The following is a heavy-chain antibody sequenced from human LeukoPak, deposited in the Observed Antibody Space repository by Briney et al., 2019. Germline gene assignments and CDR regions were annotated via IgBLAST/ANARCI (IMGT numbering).Heavy chain of an antibody. J-gene: IGHJ4*02. V-gene: IGHV3-7*01. D-gene: IGHD4/OR15-4a*01. CDR2: IKQDGNEK. CDR1: GFRFNTYW. Sequence: GGSLRLSCAASGFRFNTYWMSWVRQAPGKGLEWVANIKQDGNEKYYADSVKGRFTISRDNGKNSLDLQMNSLRADDTAVYYCARDTLGEGEDANYAVYYFDYWGQGTVVTVPS. CDR3: ARDTLGEGEDANYAVYYFDY.